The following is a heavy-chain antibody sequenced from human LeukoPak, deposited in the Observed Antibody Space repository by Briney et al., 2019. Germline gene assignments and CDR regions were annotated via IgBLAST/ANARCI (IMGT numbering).Heavy chain of an antibody. D-gene: IGHD6-13*01. Sequence: GGALRLSCAASGFTFTSFWMTWFRQSPGKGLEWVANINRDGTKTTYVDSVKGRFTISRDNAKNSLFLPMSSLRAEDTAVYYCATAPAAADSSWGQGTLVAVSS. J-gene: IGHJ5*02. CDR1: GFTFTSFW. V-gene: IGHV3-7*01. CDR2: INRDGTKT. CDR3: ATAPAAADSS.